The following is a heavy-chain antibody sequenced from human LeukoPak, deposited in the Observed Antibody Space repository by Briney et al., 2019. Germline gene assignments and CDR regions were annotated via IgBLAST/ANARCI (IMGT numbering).Heavy chain of an antibody. D-gene: IGHD5-18*01. CDR2: IHSGGST. J-gene: IGHJ4*02. CDR1: GFTVSDNY. Sequence: GGSLRLSCAASGFTVSDNYMSWVRQAAGKGLQWVSVIHSGGSTYYADSVKGRFTISRDNSKNTLYLQMNSLRAEDTAVYYCARDPGYSYGLDYWGQGTLVTVSS. CDR3: ARDPGYSYGLDY. V-gene: IGHV3-53*01.